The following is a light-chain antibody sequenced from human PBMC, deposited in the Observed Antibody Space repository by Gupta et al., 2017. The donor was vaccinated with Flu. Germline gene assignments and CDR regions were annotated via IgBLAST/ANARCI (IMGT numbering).Light chain of an antibody. CDR2: RNN. V-gene: IGLV1-47*01. J-gene: IGLJ3*02. Sequence: RVTLSCAGSRSNIGDNYVNWYQHLPGTAPKLLIYRNNQRPSGLPDRFSGSKSGTSASVAISGLRAEDEAHYYCASYDDSMRGQVFGGGTKLTVL. CDR3: ASYDDSMRGQV. CDR1: RSNIGDNY.